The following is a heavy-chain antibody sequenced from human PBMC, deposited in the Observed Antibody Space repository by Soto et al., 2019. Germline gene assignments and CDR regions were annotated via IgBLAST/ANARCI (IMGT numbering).Heavy chain of an antibody. Sequence: GGSLRLSCAASGFTFSSYSMNWVRQAPGKGLEWVSSISSSSSYIYYADSVKGRFTISRDNAKNSLYLQMNSLRAEDTAVYYCAGSRDGYNELFDYWGQGTLVTVSS. CDR2: ISSSSSYI. D-gene: IGHD2-2*01. CDR3: AGSRDGYNELFDY. CDR1: GFTFSSYS. V-gene: IGHV3-21*01. J-gene: IGHJ4*02.